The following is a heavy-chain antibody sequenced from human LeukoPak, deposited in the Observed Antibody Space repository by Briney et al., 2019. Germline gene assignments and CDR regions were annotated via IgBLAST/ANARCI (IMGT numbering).Heavy chain of an antibody. CDR1: GYTFTDYY. J-gene: IGHJ4*02. V-gene: IGHV1-69-2*01. Sequence: GASVKISCKVSGYTFTDYYMHWVQQAPGKGLEWMGLVDPEDGETIYAEKFQGRVTITADTSTDTAYMELSSLRSEDTAVYYCATERRRYYDGSGYSAGFDYWGQSTLVTVSS. CDR2: VDPEDGET. D-gene: IGHD3-22*01. CDR3: ATERRRYYDGSGYSAGFDY.